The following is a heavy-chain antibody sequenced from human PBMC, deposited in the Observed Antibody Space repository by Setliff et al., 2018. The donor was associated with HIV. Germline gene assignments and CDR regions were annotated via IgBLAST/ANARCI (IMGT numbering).Heavy chain of an antibody. CDR3: AKKTAAYTSGSWLHY. CDR1: GDSISSYS. Sequence: SETLSLTCTVSGDSISSYSWSWIRQPPGKGLEWIGHIYYSRNTNYNPSLKSRVTISVETSKNQFSLNLNSVTAADTAVYYCAKKTAAYTSGSWLHYWGQGTLVTVSS. V-gene: IGHV4-59*12. J-gene: IGHJ4*02. D-gene: IGHD3-10*01. CDR2: IYYSRNT.